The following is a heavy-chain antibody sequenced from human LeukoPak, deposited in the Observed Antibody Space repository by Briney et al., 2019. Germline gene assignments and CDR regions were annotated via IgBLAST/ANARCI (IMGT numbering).Heavy chain of an antibody. Sequence: GGSLRLSCAASGFTFSSYSMNWVRQAPGKGLEWVSYISSSSSTIYYADSVKGRFTISRDNAKNSLYLQMNSLRAEDTAVYYCARDRIVLVKDAFDIWGQGTMVTVSS. D-gene: IGHD3-22*01. J-gene: IGHJ3*02. CDR3: ARDRIVLVKDAFDI. CDR2: ISSSSSTI. CDR1: GFTFSSYS. V-gene: IGHV3-48*04.